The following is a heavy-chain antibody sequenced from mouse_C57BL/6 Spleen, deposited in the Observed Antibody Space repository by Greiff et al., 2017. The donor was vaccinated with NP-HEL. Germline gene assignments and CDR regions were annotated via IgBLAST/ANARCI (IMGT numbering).Heavy chain of an antibody. CDR1: GYTFTSYW. Sequence: QVQLQQPGAELVKPGASVKLSCKASGYTFTSYWMQWVKQRPGQGLEWIGEIDPSDSYTNYNQKFKGKATLTVDTSSSTAYMQLSSLTSEDSAVYYCARGVITTVVDYYAMDYWGQGTSVTVSS. V-gene: IGHV1-50*01. J-gene: IGHJ4*01. CDR3: ARGVITTVVDYYAMDY. CDR2: IDPSDSYT. D-gene: IGHD1-1*01.